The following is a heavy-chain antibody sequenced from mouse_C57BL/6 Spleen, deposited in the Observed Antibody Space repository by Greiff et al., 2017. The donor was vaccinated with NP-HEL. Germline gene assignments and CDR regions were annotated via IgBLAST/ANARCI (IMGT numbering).Heavy chain of an antibody. Sequence: VKLQQPGAELVKPGASVKLSCKASGYTFTSYWMHWVKQRPGRGLEWIGRIDPNSGGTRYNEKFKRKATLTVDKPSITAYMQLSSLTSEDSAVYYCAREDRSYAMDYWGQGTSVTVSS. CDR1: GYTFTSYW. V-gene: IGHV1-72*01. CDR2: IDPNSGGT. J-gene: IGHJ4*01. CDR3: AREDRSYAMDY.